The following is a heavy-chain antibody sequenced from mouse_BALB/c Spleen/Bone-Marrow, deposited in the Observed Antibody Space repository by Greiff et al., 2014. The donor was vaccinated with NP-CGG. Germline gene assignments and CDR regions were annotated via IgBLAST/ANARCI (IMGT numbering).Heavy chain of an antibody. CDR3: ARGLRGYAMDY. CDR2: ISNGGGST. D-gene: IGHD2-4*01. V-gene: IGHV5-12-2*01. Sequence: EVQVVESGGGLVQPGGSLKLSCAASGFTFSSYTMSWVRQTPEKRLEWVAYISNGGGSTYYPDTVKGRFTISRDNAKNTLYLQMSSLKSEDTAMDYCARGLRGYAMDYWGQGTSVTVSS. CDR1: GFTFSSYT. J-gene: IGHJ4*01.